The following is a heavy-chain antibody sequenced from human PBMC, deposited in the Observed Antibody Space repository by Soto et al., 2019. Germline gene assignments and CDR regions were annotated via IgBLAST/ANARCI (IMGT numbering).Heavy chain of an antibody. V-gene: IGHV3-11*05. Sequence: QVQLVESGGGLVKPGGSLRLSCAASGFTFSDYYMNWIRQAPGKGLEWVSYISSTSSYTNYAESVKGRFTISRDNAKNSLYLQMNSLRAEDTAVYYCARDMGYAAAADYWGQGTLVTVSS. CDR3: ARDMGYAAAADY. D-gene: IGHD6-25*01. J-gene: IGHJ4*02. CDR2: ISSTSSYT. CDR1: GFTFSDYY.